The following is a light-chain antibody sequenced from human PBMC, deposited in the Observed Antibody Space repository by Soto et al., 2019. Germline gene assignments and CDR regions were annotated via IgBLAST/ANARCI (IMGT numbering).Light chain of an antibody. J-gene: IGLJ1*01. CDR2: DVS. CDR3: CSNAGTSIYV. CDR1: SSDVGSYNL. Sequence: QSALTQPRSVSGSPGQSVTISCTGTSSDVGSYNLVSWYQHHPGKAPKVMIYDVSKRPSGVPDRFSGSKSGNTASLTISGLQAEDEADYYCCSNAGTSIYVLGTGTKVTVL. V-gene: IGLV2-11*01.